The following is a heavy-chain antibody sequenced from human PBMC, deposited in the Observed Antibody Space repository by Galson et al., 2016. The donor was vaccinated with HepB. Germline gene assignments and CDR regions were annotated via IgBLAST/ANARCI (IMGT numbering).Heavy chain of an antibody. V-gene: IGHV3-33*01. Sequence: SLRLSCAASGFTFSRYTMHWVRQAPAKGLEWVAGNIYFIDSVKDRFTISRDNSKNTLYLQMNSLRAEDTAVYYCAREDSPRGLRSFDYWGQGTLVTVSS. CDR3: AREDSPRGLRSFDY. J-gene: IGHJ4*02. CDR1: GFTFSRYT. CDR2: NI. D-gene: IGHD4-17*01.